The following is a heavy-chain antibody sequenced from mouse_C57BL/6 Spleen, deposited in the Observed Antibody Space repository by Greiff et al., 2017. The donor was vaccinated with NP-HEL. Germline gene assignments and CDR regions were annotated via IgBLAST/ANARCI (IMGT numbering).Heavy chain of an antibody. V-gene: IGHV4-1*01. CDR1: GIDFSSYW. Sequence: CEASGIDFSSYWTCWVRRAPGKGLEWIGEIKPDSRTINYAPSLKDKFIISRANSKHTLYLQMSIVRSEDTALYYCARYSSYAMDYWGQGTSVTVSS. CDR3: ARYSSYAMDY. CDR2: IKPDSRTI. J-gene: IGHJ4*01.